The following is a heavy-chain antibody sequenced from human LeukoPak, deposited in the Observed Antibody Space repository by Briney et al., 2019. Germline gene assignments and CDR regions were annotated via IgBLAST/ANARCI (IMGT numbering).Heavy chain of an antibody. CDR2: IYTSGST. V-gene: IGHV4-61*02. CDR1: GGSISSGSYY. J-gene: IGHJ4*02. CDR3: ARVYYGSGSYDYFDY. D-gene: IGHD3-10*01. Sequence: SQTLSLTCTVSGGSISSGSYYWSWIRQPAGKGLEWNGRIYTSGSTNYNPSLKSRVTISVDTSKNQFSLKLSSVTAADTAMYYCARVYYGSGSYDYFDYWGQGTLVTVSS.